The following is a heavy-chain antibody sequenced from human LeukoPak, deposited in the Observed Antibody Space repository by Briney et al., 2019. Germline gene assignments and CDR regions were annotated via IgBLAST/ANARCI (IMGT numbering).Heavy chain of an antibody. J-gene: IGHJ4*02. V-gene: IGHV5-51*01. CDR3: ARRRVYYDSSGYNYYFDY. CDR1: GYSFSNYW. Sequence: GESLKISCKGSGYSFSNYWIGWVRQMPGKGLEWMGIIYPADSDIRYSPSFQGQVTISADKSISTAYLQWSSLKASDTAMYYCARRRVYYDSSGYNYYFDYWGQGTLVTVSS. D-gene: IGHD3-22*01. CDR2: IYPADSDI.